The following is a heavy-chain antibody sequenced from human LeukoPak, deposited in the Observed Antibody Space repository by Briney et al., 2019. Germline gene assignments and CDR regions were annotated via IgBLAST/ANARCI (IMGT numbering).Heavy chain of an antibody. CDR2: IWYDGSNK. Sequence: GGSLRLSCAASGFTFSSYGMHWVRQAPGKGLEWVAVIWYDGSNKYYADSVKGRFTISRDNSKNTLYLQMNSLRAEDTAVYYCARGGYDNYYGYFDYWGQGTLVTVSS. J-gene: IGHJ4*02. V-gene: IGHV3-33*01. D-gene: IGHD3-9*01. CDR3: ARGGYDNYYGYFDY. CDR1: GFTFSSYG.